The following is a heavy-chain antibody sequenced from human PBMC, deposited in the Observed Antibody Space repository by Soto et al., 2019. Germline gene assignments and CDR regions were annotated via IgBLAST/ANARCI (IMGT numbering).Heavy chain of an antibody. CDR3: AKAGGSFFKWELIRYGMDV. CDR2: ISYDGSNK. J-gene: IGHJ6*02. Sequence: PGGSLRLSCAASGFTFSSYGMHWVRQAPGKGLEWVAVISYDGSNKYYADSVKGRFTISRDNSKNTLYLQMNSLRAEDTAVYYCAKAGGSFFKWELIRYGMDVWGQGTTVTVSS. D-gene: IGHD1-26*01. V-gene: IGHV3-30*18. CDR1: GFTFSSYG.